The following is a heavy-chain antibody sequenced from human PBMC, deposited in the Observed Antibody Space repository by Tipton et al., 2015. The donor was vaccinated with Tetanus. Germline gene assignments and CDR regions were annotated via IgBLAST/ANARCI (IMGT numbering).Heavy chain of an antibody. CDR2: IYFTGTT. CDR1: GGLITTGGYS. J-gene: IGHJ4*02. V-gene: IGHV4-30-2*05. CDR3: ARVLPVNRAG. Sequence: TLSLTCALSGGLITTGGYSWGWIRQTPGQGLEWIGYIYFTGTTYYNPSLESRLTISIDTSKNQFSLELTSVTAADTAVYYCARVLPVNRAGWGQGTLVTVSS. D-gene: IGHD4-17*01.